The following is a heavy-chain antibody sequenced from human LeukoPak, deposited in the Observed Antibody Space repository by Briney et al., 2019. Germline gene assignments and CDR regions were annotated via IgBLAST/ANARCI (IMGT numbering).Heavy chain of an antibody. CDR3: ARDTVKGIAVAGGAFDI. D-gene: IGHD6-19*01. Sequence: SETLSLTCTVSGGSISSYYWSWMRQPPGKGLEWIGYIYYSGSTNYNPSLKGRVTISVDTSKNQFSLKLSSVTAADTAVYYCARDTVKGIAVAGGAFDIWGQGTMVTVSS. CDR1: GGSISSYY. V-gene: IGHV4-59*01. J-gene: IGHJ3*02. CDR2: IYYSGST.